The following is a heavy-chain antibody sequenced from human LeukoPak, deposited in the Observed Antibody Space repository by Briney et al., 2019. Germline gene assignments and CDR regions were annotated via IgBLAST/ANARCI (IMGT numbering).Heavy chain of an antibody. V-gene: IGHV4-39*07. CDR2: IYYSGST. D-gene: IGHD6-13*01. CDR1: GGSISSSIYY. CDR3: ARGGGISHYYYYMDV. J-gene: IGHJ6*03. Sequence: PSETLSLTCTVSGGSISSSIYYWGWIRQPPGKGLEWIGNIYYSGSTNYNPSLTSRVTISVDTSKNQFSLKLSSVTAADTAVYYCARGGGISHYYYYMDVWGKGTTVTISS.